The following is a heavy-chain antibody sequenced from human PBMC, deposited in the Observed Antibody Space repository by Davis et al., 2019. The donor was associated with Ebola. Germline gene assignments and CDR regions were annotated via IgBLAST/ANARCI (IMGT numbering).Heavy chain of an antibody. CDR1: GFTFSSYS. V-gene: IGHV3-21*04. D-gene: IGHD6-6*01. CDR2: ISTRGNFI. CDR3: ARDPAFSSFDY. Sequence: PGGSLRLSCVASGFTFSSYSMNWVRQAPGKGLEWVSSISTRGNFIYYADSVKGRFTISRDNAQNLLFLQMNSLRAEDMAVYYCARDPAFSSFDYWGQGALVTVSS. J-gene: IGHJ4*02.